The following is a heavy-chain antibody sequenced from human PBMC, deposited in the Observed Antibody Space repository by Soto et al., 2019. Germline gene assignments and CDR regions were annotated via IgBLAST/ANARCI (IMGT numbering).Heavy chain of an antibody. J-gene: IGHJ4*02. V-gene: IGHV3-23*01. Sequence: GGSLRLSCAASGFTFSSYAMSWVRQAPGKGLEWVSAISGSGGSTYYADSVKGRFTISRENSKNTLYLQMNSLRAEDTAVYYCAKDWMRDNWNPRNLDYWGQGTLVTVSS. CDR3: AKDWMRDNWNPRNLDY. CDR1: GFTFSSYA. CDR2: ISGSGGST. D-gene: IGHD1-20*01.